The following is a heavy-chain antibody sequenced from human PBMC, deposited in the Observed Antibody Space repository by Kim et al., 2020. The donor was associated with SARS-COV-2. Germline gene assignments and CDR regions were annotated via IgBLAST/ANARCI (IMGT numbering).Heavy chain of an antibody. V-gene: IGHV1-8*02. D-gene: IGHD2-2*03. CDR1: GYNFVDYE. J-gene: IGHJ4*02. Sequence: ASVKVSCTASGYNFVDYEVDWIRHAPGERLEFLGWINPGTGDTANAGKFRGRLTLTTDASTSTAYMELTGLVSEDTAVYYCARAQNSWIPQPFDYWGPGSLVTVSS. CDR3: ARAQNSWIPQPFDY. CDR2: INPGTGDT.